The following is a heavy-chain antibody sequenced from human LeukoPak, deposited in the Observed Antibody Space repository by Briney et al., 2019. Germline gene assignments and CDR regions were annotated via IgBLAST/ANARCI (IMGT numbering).Heavy chain of an antibody. V-gene: IGHV3-7*01. D-gene: IGHD2-21*02. J-gene: IGHJ1*01. Sequence: GGSLRLSCAASGFTFSSYWMSWVRQAPGKGLEWVANIKQDGSEKYYVDSVKGRFTISRDNAKNSLYLQMNSLRAEDTAVYYCARAFAAYCGGDCYPEYFQHWGQGTLVTVPS. CDR1: GFTFSSYW. CDR2: IKQDGSEK. CDR3: ARAFAAYCGGDCYPEYFQH.